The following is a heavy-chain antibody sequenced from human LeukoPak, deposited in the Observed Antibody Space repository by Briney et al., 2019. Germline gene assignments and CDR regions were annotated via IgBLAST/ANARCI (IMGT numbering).Heavy chain of an antibody. CDR2: ISHSGST. CDR3: ARGDDDGDHRGLHWFDP. J-gene: IGHJ5*02. D-gene: IGHD4-17*01. Sequence: SETLSLTCTVSGGSITRGTSYWSWIRQPGGKGLEWIGRISHSGSTNYSPSLKSRVTISIDTSKNQFSLKLSSVTAADTAVYYCARGDDDGDHRGLHWFDPWGRGTLVPLSS. CDR1: GGSITRGTSY. V-gene: IGHV4-61*02.